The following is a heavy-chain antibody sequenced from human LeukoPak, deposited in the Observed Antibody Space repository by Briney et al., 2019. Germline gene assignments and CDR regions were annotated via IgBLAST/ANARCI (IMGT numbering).Heavy chain of an antibody. CDR3: ARASEAIYGGNALGAFDI. D-gene: IGHD4-23*01. CDR2: ISYDGSNK. J-gene: IGHJ3*02. Sequence: PGGSLRLSCAASGFTFSSYAMHWVRQAPGKGLEWVAVISYDGSNKYYADSVKGRFTISRDNSKNTLYLQMNSLRAEDTAVYYCARASEAIYGGNALGAFDIWGQGTMVTVSS. V-gene: IGHV3-30-3*01. CDR1: GFTFSSYA.